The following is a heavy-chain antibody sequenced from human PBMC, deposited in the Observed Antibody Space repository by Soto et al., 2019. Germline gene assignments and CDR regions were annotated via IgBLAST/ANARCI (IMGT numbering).Heavy chain of an antibody. Sequence: QVPLQQWGAGLLKPSETLSLTCAVYGGSFSGYYWSWIRQPPGKGLEWIGEINHSGSTNYNPSLKSRVTISVDTSKNQFSLKLSSVTAADTAVYYCARGGYSYGYNWFDPWGQGTLVTVSS. J-gene: IGHJ5*02. CDR2: INHSGST. CDR3: ARGGYSYGYNWFDP. CDR1: GGSFSGYY. V-gene: IGHV4-34*01. D-gene: IGHD5-18*01.